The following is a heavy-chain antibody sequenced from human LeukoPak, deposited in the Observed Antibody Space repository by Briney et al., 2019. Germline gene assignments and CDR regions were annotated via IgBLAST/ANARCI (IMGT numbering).Heavy chain of an antibody. CDR1: GYTFTSYG. Sequence: ASVKVSCKASGYTFTSYGISWVRQAPGQGLEWMGWISAYNGNTNYAQKLQGRVTMTTDTSTSTAYMELRSPRSDDTAVYYCAREGRYFDWLLVDYWGQGTLVTVSS. V-gene: IGHV1-18*01. J-gene: IGHJ4*02. D-gene: IGHD3-9*01. CDR3: AREGRYFDWLLVDY. CDR2: ISAYNGNT.